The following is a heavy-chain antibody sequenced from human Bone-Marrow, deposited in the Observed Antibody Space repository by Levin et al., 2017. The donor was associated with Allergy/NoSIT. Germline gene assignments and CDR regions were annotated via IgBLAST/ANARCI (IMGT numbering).Heavy chain of an antibody. CDR3: ARDYGDNEYFQH. Sequence: GGSLRLSCAASGFTVSSNYMSWVRQAPGKGLEWVSVIYSGGSTYYADSVKGRFTISRDNSKNTLYLQMNSLRAEDTAVYYCARDYGDNEYFQHWGQGTLVTVSS. CDR1: GFTVSSNY. CDR2: IYSGGST. J-gene: IGHJ1*01. V-gene: IGHV3-53*01. D-gene: IGHD4-17*01.